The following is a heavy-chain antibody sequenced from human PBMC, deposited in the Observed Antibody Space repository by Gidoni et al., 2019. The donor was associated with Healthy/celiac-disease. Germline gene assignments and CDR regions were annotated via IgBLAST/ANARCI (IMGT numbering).Heavy chain of an antibody. D-gene: IGHD2-2*01. V-gene: IGHV3-53*01. J-gene: IGHJ4*02. CDR1: GFTVSSNY. Sequence: EVQLVESGGGLIQPGGSLRLSCAASGFTVSSNYMSWVRQAPGKGLEWVSVIYSGWSTYYADSVKGRFTISRDNSKNTLYLQMNSLRAEDTAVYYCARIFVVVPAALYYFDYWGQGTLVTVSS. CDR2: IYSGWST. CDR3: ARIFVVVPAALYYFDY.